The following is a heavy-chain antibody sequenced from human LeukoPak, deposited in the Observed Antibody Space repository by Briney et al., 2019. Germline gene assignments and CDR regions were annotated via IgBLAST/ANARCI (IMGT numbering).Heavy chain of an antibody. Sequence: GGSLRLSCAASGFTFSSYSMNWVRQAPGKGLEWVSSISSSSSYIYYADSVKGRFTISRDNAKNSLYLQMNSLRAEDTAVYYCARQGVVPAATSWFDPWGQGTLVTVSS. CDR2: ISSSSSYI. CDR3: ARQGVVPAATSWFDP. J-gene: IGHJ5*02. V-gene: IGHV3-21*01. CDR1: GFTFSSYS. D-gene: IGHD2-2*01.